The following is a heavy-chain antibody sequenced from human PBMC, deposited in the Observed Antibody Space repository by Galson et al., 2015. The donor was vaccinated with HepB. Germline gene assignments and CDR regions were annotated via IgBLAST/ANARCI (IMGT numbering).Heavy chain of an antibody. V-gene: IGHV5-10-1*01. J-gene: IGHJ4*02. CDR3: AIFPPYGDYLFDY. CDR1: GYSFTSYW. CDR2: IDPSDSFT. D-gene: IGHD4-17*01. Sequence: QSGAEMKKPGESLRISCKGSGYSFTSYWISWVRQMPGKGLEWMGRIDPSDSFTNYSPSFQGHVTISADKSISTAYLQWSSLKASDTAMYYCAIFPPYGDYLFDYWGQGTLVTVSS.